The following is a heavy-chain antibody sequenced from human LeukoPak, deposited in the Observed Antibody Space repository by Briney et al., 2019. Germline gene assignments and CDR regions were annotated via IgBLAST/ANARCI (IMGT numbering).Heavy chain of an antibody. J-gene: IGHJ5*02. CDR2: FDPEDGET. CDR3: ATKGSMYCSGGSCFWS. Sequence: GASVKASCKVSGYTLTELSMHWVRQAPGKGLEWMGGFDPEDGETIYTQKFQGRVTMTEDTSTDTAYMELSSLRSEDTAVYYCATKGSMYCSGGSCFWSWGQGTLVTVSS. V-gene: IGHV1-24*01. D-gene: IGHD2-15*01. CDR1: GYTLTELS.